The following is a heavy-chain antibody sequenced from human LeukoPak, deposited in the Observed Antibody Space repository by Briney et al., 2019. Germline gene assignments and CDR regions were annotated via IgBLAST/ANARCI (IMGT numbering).Heavy chain of an antibody. J-gene: IGHJ4*02. CDR1: GFTFSSYW. Sequence: PGGSLRLSCAASGFTFSSYWMSWVRQAPGKGLEWVANIKQDGSVKYYVDSVKGRFTISRDNAKNSLYLQMNSLRAEDTAVYYCAREGRRGYSGYDLDYWGQGTLVTVSS. V-gene: IGHV3-7*01. D-gene: IGHD5-12*01. CDR2: IKQDGSVK. CDR3: AREGRRGYSGYDLDY.